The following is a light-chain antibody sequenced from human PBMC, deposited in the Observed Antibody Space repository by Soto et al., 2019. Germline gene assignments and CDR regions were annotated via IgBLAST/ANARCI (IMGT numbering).Light chain of an antibody. CDR1: SSDVGGYNY. CDR2: EVS. CDR3: SSYAGSNNLV. Sequence: QSALTQPPSASGSPGLSVSISCTGTSSDVGGYNYVSWYQQHPGKAPKLMIYEVSKRPSGVPDRFSGSKSGNTASLTVSGLQAVDEADYYCSSYAGSNNLVFGGGTKLTVL. J-gene: IGLJ2*01. V-gene: IGLV2-8*01.